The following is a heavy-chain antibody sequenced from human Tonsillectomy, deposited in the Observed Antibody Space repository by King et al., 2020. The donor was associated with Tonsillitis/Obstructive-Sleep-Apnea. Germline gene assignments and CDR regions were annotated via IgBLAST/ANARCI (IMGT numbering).Heavy chain of an antibody. CDR3: AREAGYCNSSGCYDGFDI. J-gene: IGHJ3*02. CDR2: IKQDESDK. V-gene: IGHV3-7*04. D-gene: IGHD2/OR15-2a*01. CDR1: RFTFSSYW. Sequence: VQLVESGGGLVQPGGSLRLSCAASRFTFSSYWMTWVRQAPGQGLEWVANIKQDESDKNYVDSVKGRFTISRDNAKNSLYLQMNSLRAEDTAVYFCAREAGYCNSSGCYDGFDIWGQGTMVTVSS.